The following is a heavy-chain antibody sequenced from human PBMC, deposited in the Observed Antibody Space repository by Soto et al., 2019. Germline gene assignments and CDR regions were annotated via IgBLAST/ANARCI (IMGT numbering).Heavy chain of an antibody. V-gene: IGHV3-23*01. CDR3: AKAGSSGWYENWFDP. Sequence: SGGSLRLSCASSGFTFSSYAMILVRQATGKGLEWVSAISGSGGSTYYADSVKGRFTISRDNSKNTLYLQMNSLRAEDTAVYYCAKAGSSGWYENWFDPWGQGTLVTVSS. CDR1: GFTFSSYA. CDR2: ISGSGGST. J-gene: IGHJ5*02. D-gene: IGHD6-19*01.